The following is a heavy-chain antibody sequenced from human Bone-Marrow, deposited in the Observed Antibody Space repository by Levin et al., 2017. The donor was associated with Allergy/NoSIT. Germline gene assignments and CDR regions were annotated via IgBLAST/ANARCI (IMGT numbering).Heavy chain of an antibody. CDR3: AKDLIGSSGISYGMDV. CDR2: ISYDGSKK. CDR1: GFTFSSYG. V-gene: IGHV3-30*18. D-gene: IGHD6-6*01. Sequence: GESLKISCAASGFTFSSYGIHWVRQAPGKGLEWVAIISYDGSKKYHADSVKGRFTISRDNSKNTLYLQMNSLRAEDTAVYYCAKDLIGSSGISYGMDVWGQGTTVTVSS. J-gene: IGHJ6*02.